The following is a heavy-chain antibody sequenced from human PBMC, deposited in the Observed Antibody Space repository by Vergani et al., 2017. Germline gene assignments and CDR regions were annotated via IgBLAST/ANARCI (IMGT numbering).Heavy chain of an antibody. CDR2: IIPILGIA. CDR3: ARYASPLPFKYCTNGAYYYGMDV. V-gene: IGHV1-69*04. Sequence: QVQLVQSGAEVKKPGASVKVSCKASGGTFSSYAISWVRQAPGQGLEWMGRIIPILGIANYAQKFQGRVTITQDKSTSTVYMELSSLRSEDTAVYYCARYASPLPFKYCTNGAYYYGMDVWGQGTTVTVSS. J-gene: IGHJ6*02. D-gene: IGHD2-8*01. CDR1: GGTFSSYA.